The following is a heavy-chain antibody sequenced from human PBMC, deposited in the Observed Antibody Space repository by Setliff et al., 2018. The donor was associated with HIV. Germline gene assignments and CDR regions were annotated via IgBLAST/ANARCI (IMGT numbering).Heavy chain of an antibody. D-gene: IGHD3-22*01. V-gene: IGHV4-38-2*01. CDR2: IYHSGST. CDR3: ARLTEYYDSSEDLDY. J-gene: IGHJ4*02. Sequence: PSETLSLTCAVSGYSISSGYYWGWIRQPPGKGLEWIGSIYHSGSTYYYPSLKSRVTISVDTSKNQFSLKLSSVTAADTAVYYCARLTEYYDSSEDLDYWGQGTLVTVSS. CDR1: GYSISSGYY.